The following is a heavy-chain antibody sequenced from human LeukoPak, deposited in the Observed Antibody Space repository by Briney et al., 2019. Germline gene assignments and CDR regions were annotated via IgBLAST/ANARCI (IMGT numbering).Heavy chain of an antibody. CDR1: GFNVNSYY. Sequence: GGSLRLSCAASGFNVNSYYMSWVRQAPGRGLEWVSALSSGDNTHYADSVNGRFTISRDNSKNTLYLQMNSLRAEDTAVYYCAKDYGSSTSCYDYWGQGTLVTVSS. CDR2: LSSGDNT. V-gene: IGHV3-53*01. CDR3: AKDYGSSTSCYDY. J-gene: IGHJ4*02. D-gene: IGHD2-2*01.